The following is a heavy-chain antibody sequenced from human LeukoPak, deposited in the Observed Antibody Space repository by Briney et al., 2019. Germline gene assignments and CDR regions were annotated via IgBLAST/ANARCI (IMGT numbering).Heavy chain of an antibody. D-gene: IGHD2-15*01. Sequence: GGSLRLSCAASGFTFSSHWMHWVRQAPGKGLVWISRIVNDGSGATYVDSVKGRFTTSRDNAKNTLYLQMNSLRAEDTAVYYCVRDSPHSGFNLDFDCWGQGTLVTVSS. CDR2: IVNDGSGA. V-gene: IGHV3-74*01. J-gene: IGHJ4*02. CDR1: GFTFSSHW. CDR3: VRDSPHSGFNLDFDC.